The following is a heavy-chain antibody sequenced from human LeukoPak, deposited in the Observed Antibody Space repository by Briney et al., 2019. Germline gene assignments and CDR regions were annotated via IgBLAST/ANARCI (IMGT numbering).Heavy chain of an antibody. J-gene: IGHJ4*02. CDR1: GGSISSYY. D-gene: IGHD3-22*01. V-gene: IGHV4-59*01. Sequence: PSETLSLTCTVSGGSISSYYWSWIRQPPGKGLEWIGYTYYSGSTNYNPSLKSRVTISVDTSKNQFSLKLSSVTAADTAVYYCATLRDYDSSGYTTGYFDYWGQGTLVTVSS. CDR3: ATLRDYDSSGYTTGYFDY. CDR2: TYYSGST.